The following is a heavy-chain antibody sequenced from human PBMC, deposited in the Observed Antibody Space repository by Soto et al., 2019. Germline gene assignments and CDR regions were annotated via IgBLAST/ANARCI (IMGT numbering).Heavy chain of an antibody. Sequence: EVQLVESGGGLVQPGGSLRLVCAASGFTFSDHYIDWVRQAPGKGLEWVARTRDKAKSYTTDYAASVKGRFTISRDDSKKSVVLQMNSLKIEDTAVYYCGRGNYGGSGRPFDYWGQGTLVTVSS. CDR2: TRDKAKSYTT. CDR3: GRGNYGGSGRPFDY. J-gene: IGHJ4*02. CDR1: GFTFSDHY. D-gene: IGHD2-15*01. V-gene: IGHV3-72*01.